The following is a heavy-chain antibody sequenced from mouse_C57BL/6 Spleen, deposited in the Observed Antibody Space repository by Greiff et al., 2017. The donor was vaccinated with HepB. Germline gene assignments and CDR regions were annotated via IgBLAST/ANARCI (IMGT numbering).Heavy chain of an antibody. J-gene: IGHJ2*01. D-gene: IGHD1-1*01. CDR1: GFTFSSYG. Sequence: EVQRVESGGDLVKPGGSLKLSCAASGFTFSSYGMSWVRQTPDKRLEWVATISSGGSYTYYPDSVKGRFTISRDNAKNTLYLQMSSLKSEDTAMYDCARGYYGSSFDYWGQGTTLTVSS. CDR2: ISSGGSYT. CDR3: ARGYYGSSFDY. V-gene: IGHV5-6*01.